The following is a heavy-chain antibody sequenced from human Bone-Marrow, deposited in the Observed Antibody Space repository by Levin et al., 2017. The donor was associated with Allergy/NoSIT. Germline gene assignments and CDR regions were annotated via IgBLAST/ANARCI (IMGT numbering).Heavy chain of an antibody. CDR2: IYHSGST. CDR1: GYSISSDYY. V-gene: IGHV4-38-2*01. Sequence: SCAVSGYSISSDYYWGWLRQPPGEGLEWIGNIYHSGSTYYNPSLKSRVTISVDTSKNQFSLKVTSVTAADTAVYYCAETLGYCSGDGCYFYFDYWGRGTLVTVSS. D-gene: IGHD2-15*01. CDR3: AETLGYCSGDGCYFYFDY. J-gene: IGHJ4*02.